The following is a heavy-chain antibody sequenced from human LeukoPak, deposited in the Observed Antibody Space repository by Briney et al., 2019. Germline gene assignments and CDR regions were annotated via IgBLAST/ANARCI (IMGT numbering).Heavy chain of an antibody. D-gene: IGHD2-8*02. CDR3: SRHRQVAAVVSRGAFDI. Sequence: SGTLSLTCAVSGXSIGTYYRSWIRQPPRKGLESMAYIYYSGSTNYNPSLKSRVTISVDTSKNQFSLKLSSVTAADTAVYYCSRHRQVAAVVSRGAFDIWGEGTMVSVSS. CDR2: IYYSGST. CDR1: GXSIGTYY. J-gene: IGHJ3*02. V-gene: IGHV4-59*08.